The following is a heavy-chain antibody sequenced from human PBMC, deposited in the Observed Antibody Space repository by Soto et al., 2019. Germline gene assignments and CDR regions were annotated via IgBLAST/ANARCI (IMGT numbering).Heavy chain of an antibody. D-gene: IGHD3-22*01. V-gene: IGHV4-31*03. Sequence: TLSLPCTVAGGSLSSGGYYWSWSRQHRGGGLEWIGYIYYSGSTCYNPPLKSRVTISLDTSKNQFSLKLSSATAADPAVYYCTKGTPTYHYDSSGQPGYYYGMDVWGQATPPPVSS. J-gene: IGHJ6*02. CDR2: IYYSGST. CDR3: TKGTPTYHYDSSGQPGYYYGMDV. CDR1: GGSLSSGGYY.